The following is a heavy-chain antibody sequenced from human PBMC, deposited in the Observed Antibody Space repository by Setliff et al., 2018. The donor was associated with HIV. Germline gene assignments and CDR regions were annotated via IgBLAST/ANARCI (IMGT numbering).Heavy chain of an antibody. CDR2: IHYSGTT. CDR1: TESLTRYD. CDR3: ARGRTGHDY. J-gene: IGHJ4*02. V-gene: IGHV4-59*13. Sequence: SETLSLTCAVYTESLTRYDWAWIRQSPEKGLEWIGSIHYSGTTNYNPSLKSRLTISIDTSKTQFSLKLSSLTAADTAVYYCARGRTGHDYWGQGTLVTVSS.